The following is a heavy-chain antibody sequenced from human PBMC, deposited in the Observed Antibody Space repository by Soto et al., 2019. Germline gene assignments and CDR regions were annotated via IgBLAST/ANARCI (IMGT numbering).Heavy chain of an antibody. J-gene: IGHJ4*02. CDR3: AKNLEYYDSGGYSN. V-gene: IGHV3-23*01. D-gene: IGHD3-22*01. CDR2: ISGSGGGT. Sequence: PGGSLRLSCAASGISFSTYAMNWVRQAPGKGLGWVSAISGSGGGTYYADSVKGRFTISRDNSKNTLYPQMNSLRAEDTALYYCAKNLEYYDSGGYSNWGQGTLVTVSS. CDR1: GISFSTYA.